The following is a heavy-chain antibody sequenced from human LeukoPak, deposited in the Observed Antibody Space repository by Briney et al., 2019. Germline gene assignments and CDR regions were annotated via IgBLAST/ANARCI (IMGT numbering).Heavy chain of an antibody. D-gene: IGHD3-16*01. CDR2: INHSGNT. V-gene: IGHV4-34*01. CDR1: GGSFSGYY. Sequence: SETLSLTCAVYGGSFSGYYWTWIRQPPGKGLEWIGEINHSGNTNYNPSLKSRVTISVDTSKNQFSLNLSSVTAADMAVYYCARGLLDSYWGQGTLVTVSS. CDR3: ARGLLDSY. J-gene: IGHJ4*02.